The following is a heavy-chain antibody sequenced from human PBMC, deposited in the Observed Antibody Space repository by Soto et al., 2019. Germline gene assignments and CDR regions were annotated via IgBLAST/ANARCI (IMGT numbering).Heavy chain of an antibody. CDR2: ISSSSSYI. Sequence: GGSLRLSCAASGFTFSSYSMNWVRQAPGNGLEWVSSISSSSSYIYYADSVKGRFTISRDNAKNSLYLQMDSLRAEDTAVYYCAKLGSGYYTGLYCDYWGQGTLVTVSS. CDR1: GFTFSSYS. CDR3: AKLGSGYYTGLYCDY. J-gene: IGHJ4*02. V-gene: IGHV3-21*04. D-gene: IGHD3-3*01.